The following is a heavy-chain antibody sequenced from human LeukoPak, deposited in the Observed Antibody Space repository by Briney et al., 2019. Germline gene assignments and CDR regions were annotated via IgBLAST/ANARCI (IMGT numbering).Heavy chain of an antibody. Sequence: ASVKVSCKASGYTFTNYTINWVRLAPGQGLEWMGWIDTNTGNPTYAQGFTGRFVFSLDTSVSTTYLQISSLKAEDTAVYYCARSDNYYDSSGYYNYWGQGTLVTVSS. CDR1: GYTFTNYT. CDR3: ARSDNYYDSSGYYNY. CDR2: IDTNTGNP. V-gene: IGHV7-4-1*02. J-gene: IGHJ4*02. D-gene: IGHD3-22*01.